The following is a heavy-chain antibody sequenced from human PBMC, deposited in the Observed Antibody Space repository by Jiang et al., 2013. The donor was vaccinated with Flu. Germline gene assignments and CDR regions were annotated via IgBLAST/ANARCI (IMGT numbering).Heavy chain of an antibody. Sequence: DSDTRYSPSFQGQVTISADKSISTAYLQWSSLKASDTAMYYCARSGDFWSGYYKGIDYWGQGTLVTVSS. D-gene: IGHD3-3*01. J-gene: IGHJ4*02. CDR2: DSDT. V-gene: IGHV5-51*01. CDR3: ARSGDFWSGYYKGIDY.